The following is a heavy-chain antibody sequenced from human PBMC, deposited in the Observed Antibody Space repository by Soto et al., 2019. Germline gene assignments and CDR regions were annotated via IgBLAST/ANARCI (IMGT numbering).Heavy chain of an antibody. Sequence: GSRRRSCVASGITLSDNYMTWLRQAPGKGLEWLSYISNSDYTTYYADSVKGRFTISRDNAKNSLYLQLNGLRVEDTAVYYCASGKWYHDYWGQVLLVTVST. J-gene: IGHJ4*02. CDR1: GITLSDNY. D-gene: IGHD2-2*01. CDR3: ASGKWYHDY. CDR2: ISNSDYTT. V-gene: IGHV3-11*01.